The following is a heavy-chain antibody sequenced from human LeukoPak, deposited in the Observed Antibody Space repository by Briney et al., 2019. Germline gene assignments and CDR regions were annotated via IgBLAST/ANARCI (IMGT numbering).Heavy chain of an antibody. V-gene: IGHV3-21*04. J-gene: IGHJ4*02. CDR3: ARVPRVVVVAAAHFDY. D-gene: IGHD2-15*01. Sequence: GGSLRLSCAASGFTFSNYGMDWVRQAPGKGLEWVSSISTSSSYIFYADSVKGRFTISRDNAKNSLYLQMNSLRAEDTAVYYCARVPRVVVVAAAHFDYWGQGTLVTVSS. CDR1: GFTFSNYG. CDR2: ISTSSSYI.